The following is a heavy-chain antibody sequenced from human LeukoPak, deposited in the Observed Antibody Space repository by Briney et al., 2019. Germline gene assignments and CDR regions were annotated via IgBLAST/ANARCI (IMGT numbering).Heavy chain of an antibody. J-gene: IGHJ6*02. Sequence: PSENLSLTCAVYGGSFSGYYWSWIRQPPGKGLEWIGEINHSGSTNYNPSLKSRVTISVDTSKNQFSLKLSSVTAADTAVYYCAGEVFDGMDVWGQGTTVTVSS. D-gene: IGHD3-3*01. V-gene: IGHV4-34*01. CDR2: INHSGST. CDR3: AGEVFDGMDV. CDR1: GGSFSGYY.